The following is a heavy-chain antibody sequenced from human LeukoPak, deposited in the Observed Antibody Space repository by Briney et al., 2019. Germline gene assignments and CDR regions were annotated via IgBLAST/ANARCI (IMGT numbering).Heavy chain of an antibody. J-gene: IGHJ6*04. CDR3: ARSDDFWSGPMDV. CDR1: GGSFSGYY. D-gene: IGHD3-3*01. Sequence: SETLSLTCAVYGGSFSGYYWGWIRQPPGKGLEWIGEINHSGSTNYNPSLKSRVTISVDTSKNQFSLKLSSVTAADTAVYYCARSDDFWSGPMDVWGKGTTVTVSS. V-gene: IGHV4-34*01. CDR2: INHSGST.